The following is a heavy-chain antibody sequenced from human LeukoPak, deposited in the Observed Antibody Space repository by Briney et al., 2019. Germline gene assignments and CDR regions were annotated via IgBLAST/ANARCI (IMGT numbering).Heavy chain of an antibody. Sequence: GGSLRLSCAASGFTFGDAYMSWIRQAPGKGLEWVSYMSSGGSTIYYADSVKGRFTISRDNAKNSLYLQMNSLRAEDTAVYYCARDLGLRPLYYFDYWGQGTLVTVSS. CDR2: MSSGGSTI. CDR3: ARDLGLRPLYYFDY. J-gene: IGHJ4*02. CDR1: GFTFGDAY. V-gene: IGHV3-11*01.